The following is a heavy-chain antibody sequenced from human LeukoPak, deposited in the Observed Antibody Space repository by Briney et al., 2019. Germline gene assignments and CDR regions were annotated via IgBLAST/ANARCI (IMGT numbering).Heavy chain of an antibody. D-gene: IGHD1-26*01. V-gene: IGHV4-39*01. J-gene: IGHJ3*02. CDR3: ARQLGGSGAFDI. Sequence: SETLSLTCSVSAVSISSGSFYWGWIRQPPGKGLEWIGTISYSGTTYYSPSLKSRVTISVVTSKNQFSLKLSSVTAADTAVYYCARQLGGSGAFDIWGQGTMVTVSS. CDR1: AVSISSGSFY. CDR2: ISYSGTT.